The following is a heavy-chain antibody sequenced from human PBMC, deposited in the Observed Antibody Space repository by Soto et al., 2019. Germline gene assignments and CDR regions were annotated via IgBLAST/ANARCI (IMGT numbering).Heavy chain of an antibody. CDR2: IIPIPGIA. J-gene: IGHJ4*02. CDR3: AREENGDLGDY. D-gene: IGHD4-17*01. V-gene: IGHV1-69*08. CDR1: GDTFSSHT. Sequence: QVQRVQSEAEVKKPGSSVKVSCKASGDTFSSHTFSWVRQAPGQGLEWMGRIIPIPGIANYAQRFQGRVTIAADISTATAHMELTSLKTDDTAVYYCAREENGDLGDYWGQGTLVTVSS.